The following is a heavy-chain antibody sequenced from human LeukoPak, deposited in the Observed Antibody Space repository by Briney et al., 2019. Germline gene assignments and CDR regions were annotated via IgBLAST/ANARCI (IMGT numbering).Heavy chain of an antibody. CDR2: ISNDGSNK. CDR3: ARGRYVVTMVRGGGFDP. J-gene: IGHJ5*02. Sequence: SGRSLRLSCAASGFTFSSYAMHWVRQAPGKGLEWVAVISNDGSNKYYADSVKGRFTISRDNSKNTLYLQMNSLRAEDTAVYYCARGRYVVTMVRGGGFDPWGQGTLVTVSS. V-gene: IGHV3-30-3*01. CDR1: GFTFSSYA. D-gene: IGHD3-10*01.